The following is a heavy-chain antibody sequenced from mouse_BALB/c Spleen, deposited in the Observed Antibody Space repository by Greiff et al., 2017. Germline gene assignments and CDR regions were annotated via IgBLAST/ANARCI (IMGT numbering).Heavy chain of an antibody. CDR1: GFNIKDTY. V-gene: IGHV14-3*02. J-gene: IGHJ2*01. Sequence: VQLQQSGAELVKPGASVKLSCTASGFNIKDTYMHWVKQRPEQGLEWIGRIDPANGNTKYDPKFQGKATITADTSSNTAYLQLSSLTSEDTAVYYCARSRYYGSSYHFDYWGQGTTLTVSS. CDR2: IDPANGNT. CDR3: ARSRYYGSSYHFDY. D-gene: IGHD1-1*01.